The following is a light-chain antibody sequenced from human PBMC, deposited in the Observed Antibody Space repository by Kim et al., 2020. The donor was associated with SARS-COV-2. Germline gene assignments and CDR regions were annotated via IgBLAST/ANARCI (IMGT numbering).Light chain of an antibody. CDR2: GND. CDR3: GTWETSLRVVV. CDR1: SSNIGDNY. Sequence: QSVLTQPPSVSAAPGQRVTISCSGGSSNIGDNYVSWYQQVPGTAPKLLIYGNDKRPSGIPDRFSGSKSGTSATLGITGLQTGDEANYYCGTWETSLRVVVFGGGTKVTVL. V-gene: IGLV1-51*01. J-gene: IGLJ3*02.